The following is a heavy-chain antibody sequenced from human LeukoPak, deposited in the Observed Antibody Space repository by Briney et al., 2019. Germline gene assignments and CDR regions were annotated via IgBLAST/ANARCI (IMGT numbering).Heavy chain of an antibody. V-gene: IGHV3-66*01. CDR3: ARDSSGTFDY. CDR2: IYSGGST. CDR1: GFTFSSYW. Sequence: GGSLRLSCAASGFTFSSYWMSWVRQAPGKGLEWVSVIYSGGSTYYADSVKGRFTISRDNSKNTLYLQMNSLRAEDTAVYYCARDSSGTFDYWGQGTLVTVSS. J-gene: IGHJ4*02. D-gene: IGHD3-22*01.